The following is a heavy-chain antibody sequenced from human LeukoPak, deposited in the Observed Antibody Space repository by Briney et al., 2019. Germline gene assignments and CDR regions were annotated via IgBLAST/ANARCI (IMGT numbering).Heavy chain of an antibody. J-gene: IGHJ4*02. Sequence: AASVKVSCKASGYTFTSYDINWVRQATGQGLELMGWMNPNSGNTGYAQKFQGRVTITRNTSISTAYMELSSLRSEDTAVYYCARGRSSGWIYYFDYWGQGTLVTVSS. D-gene: IGHD6-19*01. CDR2: MNPNSGNT. V-gene: IGHV1-8*03. CDR3: ARGRSSGWIYYFDY. CDR1: GYTFTSYD.